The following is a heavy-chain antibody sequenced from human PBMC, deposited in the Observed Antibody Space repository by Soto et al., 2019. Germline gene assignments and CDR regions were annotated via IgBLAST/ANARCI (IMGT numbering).Heavy chain of an antibody. V-gene: IGHV3-48*02. CDR3: ASDRPLDIVVVVAASYYFDY. Sequence: GGSLRLSCAASGFTFSSYSMNWVRQAPGKGLEWVSYISSSSSTIYYADSVKGRFTISRDNAKNSLYLQMNSLRDEDTAVYDCASDRPLDIVVVVAASYYFDYWGQGTLVTVSS. CDR1: GFTFSSYS. D-gene: IGHD2-15*01. CDR2: ISSSSSTI. J-gene: IGHJ4*02.